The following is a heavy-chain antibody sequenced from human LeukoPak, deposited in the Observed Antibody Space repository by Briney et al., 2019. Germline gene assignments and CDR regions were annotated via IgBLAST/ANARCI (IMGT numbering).Heavy chain of an antibody. J-gene: IGHJ4*02. Sequence: TSETLSLTCAVYGGSFSGYYWSWIRQPPGKGLEWIGEINHSGSTNYNPSLKSRVTISVDTSKNQFSLKLSSVTAADTAVYYCARGSAAALFDYWGQGTLVTVSS. D-gene: IGHD6-13*01. CDR1: GGSFSGYY. CDR2: INHSGST. V-gene: IGHV4-34*01. CDR3: ARGSAAALFDY.